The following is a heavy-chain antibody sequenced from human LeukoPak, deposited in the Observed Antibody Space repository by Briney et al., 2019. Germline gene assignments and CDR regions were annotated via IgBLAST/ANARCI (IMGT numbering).Heavy chain of an antibody. J-gene: IGHJ4*02. CDR1: GFTFSSYG. V-gene: IGHV3-30*19. CDR3: ARDSCSSTSCYTDFDY. CDR2: ISYDGSNK. Sequence: GGSLRLSCAASGFTFSSYGMHWVRQAPGKGLEWVAVISYDGSNKYYADSVKGRFTISRDNSKNTLYLQMNSLRAEDTAVYYCARDSCSSTSCYTDFDYWGQGTLVTVSS. D-gene: IGHD2-2*02.